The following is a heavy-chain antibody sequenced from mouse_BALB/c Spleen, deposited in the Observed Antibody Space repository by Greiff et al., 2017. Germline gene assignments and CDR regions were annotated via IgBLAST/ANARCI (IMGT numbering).Heavy chain of an antibody. CDR2: ISDGGSYT. V-gene: IGHV5-4*02. Sequence: EVMLVESGGGLVKPGGSLKLSCAASGFTFSDYYMYWVRQTPEKRLEWVATISDGGSYTYYPDSVKGRFTISRDNAKNNLYLQMSSLKSEDTAMYYCARDHGNYLDYWGQGTTRTVSS. CDR1: GFTFSDYY. D-gene: IGHD2-1*01. J-gene: IGHJ2*01. CDR3: ARDHGNYLDY.